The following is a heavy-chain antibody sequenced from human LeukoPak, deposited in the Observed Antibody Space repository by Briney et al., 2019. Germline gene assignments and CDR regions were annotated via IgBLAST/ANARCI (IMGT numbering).Heavy chain of an antibody. CDR2: SGASCADT. CDR1: GFIFSSYA. J-gene: IGHJ3*01. CDR3: ATSPRDSSGYYLGAFDR. Sequence: GGSLRLSCEVSGFIFSSYAMAWVRQAPRKGLEWVSVSGASCADTYYSDSAKGRFTVSRDNSKDTLFLHMSSLRSEDTAVYYCATSPRDSSGYYLGAFDRWGQGTTVTVSS. V-gene: IGHV3-23*01. D-gene: IGHD3-22*01.